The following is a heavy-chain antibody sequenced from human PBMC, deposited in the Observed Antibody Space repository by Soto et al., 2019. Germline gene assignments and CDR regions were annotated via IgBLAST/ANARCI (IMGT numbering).Heavy chain of an antibody. CDR3: ARDQGVAAAGITWFDP. CDR2: IHSSGST. J-gene: IGHJ5*02. D-gene: IGHD6-13*01. CDR1: GASMNSYH. V-gene: IGHV4-4*07. Sequence: SETLSLTCTVSGASMNSYHWSWIRQPAGKGLEWIGHIHSSGSTNYNPSLKSRVTMSVDTSKNQFSLRLMSLTAADTTVYYCARDQGVAAAGITWFDPWGQGSLVTVSS.